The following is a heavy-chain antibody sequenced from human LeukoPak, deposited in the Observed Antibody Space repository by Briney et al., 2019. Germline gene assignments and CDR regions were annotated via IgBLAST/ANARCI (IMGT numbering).Heavy chain of an antibody. Sequence: ASVKVSCKASGYTFTSYDINWVRQASGQGLEWMGWMNPNSGNTGYAQKFQGRVTMTRDTSISTAYMELSRLRSDDTAVYYCARETDYYGSGSMDYWGQGTLVTVSS. J-gene: IGHJ4*02. V-gene: IGHV1-8*01. D-gene: IGHD3-10*01. CDR1: GYTFTSYD. CDR3: ARETDYYGSGSMDY. CDR2: MNPNSGNT.